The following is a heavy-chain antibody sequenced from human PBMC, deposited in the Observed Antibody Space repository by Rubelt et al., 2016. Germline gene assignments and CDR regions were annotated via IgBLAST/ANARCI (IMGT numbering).Heavy chain of an antibody. J-gene: IGHJ4*02. CDR3: ARRGASFGVVIYFDY. V-gene: IGHV4-34*01. D-gene: IGHD3-3*01. CDR1: GGSFCGYY. Sequence: QVQLQQWGAGLLKPSETLSLTCAVYGGSFCGYYWSWIRQPPGKGLEWIGGINHSGSTNYNPSRKRRVTRSVDTSKNQLSLKLSSVTAADTAVYYCARRGASFGVVIYFDYWGQGTLVTVSS. CDR2: INHSGST.